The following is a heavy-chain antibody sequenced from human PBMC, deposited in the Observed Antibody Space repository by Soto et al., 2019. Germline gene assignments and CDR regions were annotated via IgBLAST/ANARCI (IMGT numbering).Heavy chain of an antibody. CDR3: EHRTTTVTWWFDP. CDR1: GFSLTTSGVG. J-gene: IGHJ5*02. V-gene: IGHV2-5*02. CDR2: IYWDDDK. D-gene: IGHD4-17*01. Sequence: ITLKESGPTLVKPTQTLTLTCTFSGFSLTTSGVGVGWIRQPPGKALEWLALIYWDDDKRYSPALKSSLTITKDTSPNPVVRTITNMDPADTATYFCEHRTTTVTWWFDPWGQGTLVTVSS.